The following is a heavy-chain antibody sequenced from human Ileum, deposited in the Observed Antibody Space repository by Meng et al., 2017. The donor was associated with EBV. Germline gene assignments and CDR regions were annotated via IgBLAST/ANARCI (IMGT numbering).Heavy chain of an antibody. V-gene: IGHV4-4*02. CDR1: GGPRSRSTG. CDR2: IYHSGRT. CDR3: ARSDEGYCSGGSCYGGGFDY. Sequence: QLHYRGPVLLQPSGALSHACPRSGGPRSRSTGGSWDRPPPGKGLEWIGEIYHSGRTHYNPSLKSRVTISVDKSKNQFSLKLSSVTAADTAVYYCARSDEGYCSGGSCYGGGFDYWGQGTLVTVSS. J-gene: IGHJ4*02. D-gene: IGHD2-15*01.